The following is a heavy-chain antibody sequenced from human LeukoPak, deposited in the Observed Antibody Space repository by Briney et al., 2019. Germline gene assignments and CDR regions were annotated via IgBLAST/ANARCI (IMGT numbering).Heavy chain of an antibody. CDR1: GFTFSSYG. J-gene: IGHJ4*02. CDR2: ISYDGSNK. CDR3: AKAMTTVTTPSTADDY. Sequence: PGRSLRLSCAASGFTFSSYGMHWVRQAPGKGLEWVAVISYDGSNKYYADSVKGRFTISRDNSKNTLYLQMNSPRAEDTAVYYCAKAMTTVTTPSTADDYWGQGTLVTVSS. V-gene: IGHV3-30*18. D-gene: IGHD4-17*01.